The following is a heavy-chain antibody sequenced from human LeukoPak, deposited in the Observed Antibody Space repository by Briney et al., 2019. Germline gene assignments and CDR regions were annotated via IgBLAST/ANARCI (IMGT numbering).Heavy chain of an antibody. J-gene: IGHJ5*02. V-gene: IGHV1-2*02. D-gene: IGHD3-10*01. CDR3: ARESFSGSGGLNWFAP. Sequence: ASVQVSCKASGYTFTGYYIHWVRQAPGQGLEWMGGLNPDTGSTNYAQKFQARVIMTRDTSINTAYMELRRLRYDDTAMYFCARESFSGSGGLNWFAPWGQGTLVTVSA. CDR1: GYTFTGYY. CDR2: LNPDTGST.